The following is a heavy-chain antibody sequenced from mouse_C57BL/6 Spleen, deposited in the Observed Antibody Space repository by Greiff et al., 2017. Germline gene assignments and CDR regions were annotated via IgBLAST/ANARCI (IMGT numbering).Heavy chain of an antibody. CDR2: IRNKANGYTT. CDR3: ARYGYGSSFYYFDY. CDR1: GFTFTDYY. J-gene: IGHJ2*01. D-gene: IGHD1-1*01. Sequence: DVQLVESGGGLVQPGGSLSLSCAASGFTFTDYYMSWVRQPPGKALEWLGFIRNKANGYTTEYSASVKGRFTIPRDNSQSILYLQMNALRAEDSATYYCARYGYGSSFYYFDYWGQGTTLTVSS. V-gene: IGHV7-3*01.